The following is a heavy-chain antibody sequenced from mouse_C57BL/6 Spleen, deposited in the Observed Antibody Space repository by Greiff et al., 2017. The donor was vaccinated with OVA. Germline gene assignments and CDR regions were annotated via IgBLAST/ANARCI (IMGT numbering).Heavy chain of an antibody. CDR3: ARSLGQDYAMDY. CDR1: GYTFTSYW. Sequence: QVQLQQPGAELVRPGTSVKLSCKASGYTFTSYWMHWVKQRPGQGLEWIGVIDPSDSYTNYNQKFKGKATLTVDTSSSTAYMQLSSLTSEDSAVYYCARSLGQDYAMDYRGQGTSVTVSS. CDR2: IDPSDSYT. J-gene: IGHJ4*01. V-gene: IGHV1-59*01. D-gene: IGHD4-1*01.